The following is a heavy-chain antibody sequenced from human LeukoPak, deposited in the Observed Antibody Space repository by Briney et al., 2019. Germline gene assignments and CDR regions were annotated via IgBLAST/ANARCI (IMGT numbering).Heavy chain of an antibody. J-gene: IGHJ6*02. CDR3: ARSFCTSVSCLKGHYYYIMDV. V-gene: IGHV3-21*01. CDR1: GFTFSRYA. D-gene: IGHD2-2*01. CDR2: ISTGGDNT. Sequence: GGSLRLSCAASGFTFSRYAMNWVRQAPEKGLEWVSYISTGGDNTFYADSLKGRFTVSRDNAKNSLFLQMDSLRAEDTAVYYCARSFCTSVSCLKGHYYYIMDVWGQGTTVTVSS.